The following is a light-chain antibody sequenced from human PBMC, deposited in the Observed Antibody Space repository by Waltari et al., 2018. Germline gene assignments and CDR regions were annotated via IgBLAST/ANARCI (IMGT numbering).Light chain of an antibody. V-gene: IGLV8-61*01. CDR3: SLYMGSDIWV. CDR2: KGS. Sequence: WYQQTPSLPPRPAVYKGSSRSCGVPDRFSGSILGNKAALTITGAQAGDESNYYCSLYMGSDIWVFGGGTKLTVL. J-gene: IGLJ3*02.